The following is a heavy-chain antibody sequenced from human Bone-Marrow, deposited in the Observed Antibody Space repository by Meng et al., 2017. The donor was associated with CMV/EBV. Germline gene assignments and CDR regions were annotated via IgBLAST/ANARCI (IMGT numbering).Heavy chain of an antibody. J-gene: IGHJ6*02. CDR1: GFTFSSYE. V-gene: IGHV3-48*03. D-gene: IGHD6-19*01. CDR2: ISSSGSTI. CDR3: ARAGYSSGWWGLDV. Sequence: GESLKISCAASGFTFSSYEMNWVRQAPGKGLEWVSYISSSGSTIYYADSVKGRFTISRDNAKNSLYLQMNSLRAEETAVYYCARAGYSSGWWGLDVWGQGTTVTVSS.